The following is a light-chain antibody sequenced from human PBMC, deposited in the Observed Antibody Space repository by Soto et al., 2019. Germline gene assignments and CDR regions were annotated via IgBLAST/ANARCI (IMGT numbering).Light chain of an antibody. J-gene: IGKJ1*01. Sequence: EVLMTQSPATLSVSPGERATLSCRASQSVSSNVAWYQQNPGQAPRLLIYDASTRATGVPARFSGSGSGTEFTVTISSLQSEDFAVYFCQQYNNWPQTFGQGTKVVIK. CDR3: QQYNNWPQT. V-gene: IGKV3-15*01. CDR1: QSVSSN. CDR2: DAS.